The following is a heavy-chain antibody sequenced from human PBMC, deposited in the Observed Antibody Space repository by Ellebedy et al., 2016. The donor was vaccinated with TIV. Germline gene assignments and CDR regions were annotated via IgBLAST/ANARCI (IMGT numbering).Heavy chain of an antibody. D-gene: IGHD3-9*01. V-gene: IGHV3-11*01. CDR3: AKGEYFDWLLPFDY. CDR1: GFTFSDYY. CDR2: ISSSGSTI. Sequence: GGSLRLXXAASGFTFSDYYMSWIRQAPGKGLEWVSYISSSGSTIYYADPVKGRFTISRDNAKNSLYLQMNSLRAEDTAVYYCAKGEYFDWLLPFDYWGQGTLVTVSS. J-gene: IGHJ4*02.